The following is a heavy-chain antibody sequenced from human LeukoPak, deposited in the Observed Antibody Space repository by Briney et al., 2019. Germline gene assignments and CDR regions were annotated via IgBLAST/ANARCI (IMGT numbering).Heavy chain of an antibody. CDR1: GFSRSTSGVG. CDR2: IYWDDDK. CDR3: AHLYVIMVRGVSNWFDP. Sequence: SGPTLVKPTQTLTLTCTFSGFSRSTSGVGVGWIRQPPGKALGWPALIYWDDDKRYSPSLQSRLTNTKDTSKNQLVLTTTNMDPVDTATYYCAHLYVIMVRGVSNWFDPWGQGTLVTVSS. D-gene: IGHD3-10*01. J-gene: IGHJ5*02. V-gene: IGHV2-5*02.